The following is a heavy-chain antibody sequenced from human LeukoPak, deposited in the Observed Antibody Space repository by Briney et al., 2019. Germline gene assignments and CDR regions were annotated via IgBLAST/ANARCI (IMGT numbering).Heavy chain of an antibody. V-gene: IGHV6-1*01. CDR2: TYYRSKWYN. D-gene: IGHD6-19*01. CDR1: GDSVSSNSAA. CDR3: AREGGEYSSGLLGLDY. Sequence: SQTPSLTCAISGDSVSSNSAAWNWIRQSPSRGLEWLGRTYYRSKWYNDYAVSVKSRITINPDTSKNQFSLQLNSVTPEDTTVYYCAREGGEYSSGLLGLDYWGQGTLVTVSS. J-gene: IGHJ4*02.